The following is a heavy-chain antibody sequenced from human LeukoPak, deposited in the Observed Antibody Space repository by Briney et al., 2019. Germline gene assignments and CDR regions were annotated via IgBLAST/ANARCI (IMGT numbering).Heavy chain of an antibody. CDR2: ISWNSGSI. D-gene: IGHD6-13*01. CDR3: AKDMTSGSSWPDY. J-gene: IGHJ4*02. Sequence: GGSLRLSCAASGFTFSTYSMNWVRQAPGKGLEWVSGISWNSGSIGYADSVKGRFTISRDNAKNSLYLQMNSLRAEDTALFYCAKDMTSGSSWPDYWGQGTLVTVSS. CDR1: GFTFSTYS. V-gene: IGHV3-9*01.